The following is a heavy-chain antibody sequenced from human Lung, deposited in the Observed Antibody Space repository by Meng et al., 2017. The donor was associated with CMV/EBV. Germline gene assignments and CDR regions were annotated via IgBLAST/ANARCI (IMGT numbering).Heavy chain of an antibody. Sequence: QVQLQQWGAGLWKPSETLSLTCAGYGGSFSGYYWSWIRQPPGKGLEWIGEINHSGSTNYNPSLKSRVTISVDTAKNQFSLKLSSVTAADTAVYYCARMLIVGATLGYFDYWGQGTLVTVSS. V-gene: IGHV4-34*01. CDR2: INHSGST. CDR1: GGSFSGYY. CDR3: ARMLIVGATLGYFDY. J-gene: IGHJ4*02. D-gene: IGHD1-26*01.